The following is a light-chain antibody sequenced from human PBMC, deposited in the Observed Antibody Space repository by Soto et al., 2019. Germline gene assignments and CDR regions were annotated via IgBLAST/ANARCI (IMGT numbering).Light chain of an antibody. V-gene: IGKV2-30*01. CDR3: MQATHWPST. CDR2: KVS. J-gene: IGKJ2*01. Sequence: DVVMTQSPLSLPVTLGQPASISCRSSQGLGNTYLNWFHQRPGQSPRRLIYKVSNRDSGVPDRFSGSGAGTDFTLKISRVEAEDVGLYFCMQATHWPSTFGQGTKLEI. CDR1: QGLGNTY.